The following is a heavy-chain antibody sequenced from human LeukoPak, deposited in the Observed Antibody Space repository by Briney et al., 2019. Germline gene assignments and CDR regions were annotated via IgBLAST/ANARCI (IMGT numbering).Heavy chain of an antibody. V-gene: IGHV1-2*04. CDR2: INPNSGGT. D-gene: IGHD3-16*01. CDR1: GFTFSSYA. CDR3: ARDVETLGGHWFDP. Sequence: NPGGSLRLSCAASGFTFSSYAMHWVRQAPGQGLEWMGWINPNSGGTNYAQKFQGWVTMTRDTSISTAYMELRSLRSDDTAVYYCARDVETLGGHWFDPWGQGTLVTVSS. J-gene: IGHJ5*02.